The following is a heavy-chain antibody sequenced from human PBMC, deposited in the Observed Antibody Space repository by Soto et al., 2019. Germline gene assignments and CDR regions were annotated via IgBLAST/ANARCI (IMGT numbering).Heavy chain of an antibody. Sequence: ASVKVSCKASGYTFTSYGISWVRQAPGQGLEWMGWISAYNGNTNYAQKLQGRVTMTTDTSTSTAYMELRSLRSDDTAVYYCARDPWWFGELYSYYYYYGMDVWGQGTPVTLSS. CDR1: GYTFTSYG. V-gene: IGHV1-18*01. CDR2: ISAYNGNT. CDR3: ARDPWWFGELYSYYYYYGMDV. J-gene: IGHJ6*02. D-gene: IGHD3-10*01.